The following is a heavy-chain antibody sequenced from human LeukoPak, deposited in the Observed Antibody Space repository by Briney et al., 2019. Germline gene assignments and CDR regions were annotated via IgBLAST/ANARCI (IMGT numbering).Heavy chain of an antibody. CDR1: GFSISSYE. CDR3: ARVELAPYYYYMDV. CDR2: ISSSGSTI. V-gene: IGHV3-48*03. Sequence: GGSLRLSCAASGFSISSYEMNWVRQAPGKGLEWVSHISSSGSTIWYADSVKGRFTISRDNAKNSLYLQMNSLRAEDTAVYYCARVELAPYYYYMDVWGKGPTVTVSS. J-gene: IGHJ6*03. D-gene: IGHD1-7*01.